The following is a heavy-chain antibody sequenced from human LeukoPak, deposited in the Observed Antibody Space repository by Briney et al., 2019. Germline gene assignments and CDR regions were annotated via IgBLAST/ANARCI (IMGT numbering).Heavy chain of an antibody. J-gene: IGHJ4*02. V-gene: IGHV4-59*08. Sequence: SSETLSLTCSVSGGSISSYYWSWIRQPPGKGLEWIGYIYYSGSTNYNPSLKSRLTISVDTSKNQFSLKLRSVTAADTAIYYCARQGSSFDYWGQGTLVTVSS. CDR3: ARQGSSFDY. CDR1: GGSISSYY. D-gene: IGHD2-2*01. CDR2: IYYSGST.